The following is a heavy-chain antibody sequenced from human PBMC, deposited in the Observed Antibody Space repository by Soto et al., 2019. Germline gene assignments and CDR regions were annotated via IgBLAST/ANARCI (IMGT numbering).Heavy chain of an antibody. CDR3: AREYYDFWSGSPRGWFDP. CDR2: IYSGGST. CDR1: GFTVSSNY. Sequence: GGSLRLSCAASGFTVSSNYMSWVRQAPGKGLEWVSVIYSGGSTYYADSVKGRFTISRDNSKNTLYLQMNSLRAEDTAVYYCAREYYDFWSGSPRGWFDPWGRGTLVTVSS. J-gene: IGHJ5*02. V-gene: IGHV3-53*01. D-gene: IGHD3-3*01.